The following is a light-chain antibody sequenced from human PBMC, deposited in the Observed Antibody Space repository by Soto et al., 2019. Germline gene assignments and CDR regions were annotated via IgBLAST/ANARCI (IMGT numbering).Light chain of an antibody. CDR3: LLYGLSPYT. Sequence: ELVMTQSPATLSVSPGERATLSCRASQSVSSNLAWYQQKPGQAPRLLIYDASKRATGIPDRFSGAESGPDFTLNITRLEPQESAVYLCLLYGLSPYTVGRGTKVDIK. CDR1: QSVSSN. V-gene: IGKV3D-20*02. CDR2: DAS. J-gene: IGKJ2*01.